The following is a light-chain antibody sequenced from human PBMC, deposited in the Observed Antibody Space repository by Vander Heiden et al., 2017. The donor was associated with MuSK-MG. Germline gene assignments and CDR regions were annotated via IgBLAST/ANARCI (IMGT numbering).Light chain of an antibody. Sequence: QSALTQPASVSGSPGQSITISCPGTSSDVGCYNYVSWYQQHPGKAPKLMIYDVSNRPSGVSNRFSGSKSGNTASLTISGLQAEDEADYYCSSYTSSSTLGVFGGGTKLTVL. CDR2: DVS. J-gene: IGLJ2*01. CDR3: SSYTSSSTLGV. V-gene: IGLV2-14*03. CDR1: SSDVGCYNY.